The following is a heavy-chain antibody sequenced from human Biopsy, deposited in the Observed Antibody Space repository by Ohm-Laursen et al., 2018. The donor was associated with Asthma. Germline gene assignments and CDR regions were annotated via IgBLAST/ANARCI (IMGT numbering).Heavy chain of an antibody. D-gene: IGHD6-25*01. J-gene: IGHJ6*02. CDR1: GFTFSSYA. V-gene: IGHV3-11*01. CDR3: ARVFESSEWGPFYHFGLDV. CDR2: ISSSGSTT. Sequence: SLRLSCAASGFTFSSYAMSWVRQAPGKGLEWVSSISSSGSTTYPAESVKGRFTISRDNAQKSLFLQMGNLRAEDTAIYYCARVFESSEWGPFYHFGLDVWGQGTTVAVSS.